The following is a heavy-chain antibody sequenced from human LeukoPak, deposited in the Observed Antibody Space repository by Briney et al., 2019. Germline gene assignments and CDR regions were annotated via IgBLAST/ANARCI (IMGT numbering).Heavy chain of an antibody. CDR2: INPNSGGT. J-gene: IGHJ6*03. CDR3: ARAYSSSWYYYYYYMDV. CDR1: GGTFSSYA. Sequence: GASVKVSCKASGGTFSSYAISWVRQAPGQGLEWMGWINPNSGGTNYAQKFQGRVTMTRDTSISTAYMELSSLRSEDTAVYYCARAYSSSWYYYYYYMDVWGKGTTVTVSS. V-gene: IGHV1-2*02. D-gene: IGHD6-13*01.